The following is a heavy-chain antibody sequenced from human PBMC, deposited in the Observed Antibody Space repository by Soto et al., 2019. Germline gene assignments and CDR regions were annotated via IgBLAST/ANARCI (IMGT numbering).Heavy chain of an antibody. J-gene: IGHJ3*02. V-gene: IGHV1-69*01. CDR1: GGTFSTYS. Sequence: QVQLVQSGAEVKKPGSSVKVSCKASGGTFSTYSITWVRQAPGQGLEWMGGIIPIFATTTYAQKFQGRVTITADESTSTAYMELSSLTSEDTAVYYCARVKDQDDFWSGDAFDIWGQGTMVTVSS. D-gene: IGHD3-3*01. CDR3: ARVKDQDDFWSGDAFDI. CDR2: IIPIFATT.